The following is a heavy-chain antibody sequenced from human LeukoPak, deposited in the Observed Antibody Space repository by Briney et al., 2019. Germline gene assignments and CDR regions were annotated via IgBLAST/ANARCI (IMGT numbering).Heavy chain of an antibody. CDR2: ISGSGGST. CDR1: GFTFSSYA. Sequence: PGGSLRLSCAASGFTFSSYAMSWVRQAPGKGLEWVSAISGSGGSTYYADSVKGRFTISRDNSKNTLYLQMNSLRAEDTAVYYCARVSWEAGGYYYYGMDVWGQGTTVTVSS. V-gene: IGHV3-23*01. D-gene: IGHD2-8*02. CDR3: ARVSWEAGGYYYYGMDV. J-gene: IGHJ6*02.